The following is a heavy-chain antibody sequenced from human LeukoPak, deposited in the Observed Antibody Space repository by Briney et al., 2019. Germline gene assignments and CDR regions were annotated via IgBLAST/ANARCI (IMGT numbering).Heavy chain of an antibody. V-gene: IGHV4-61*02. CDR1: GGSISSGIYY. CDR2: LYTTGNT. J-gene: IGHJ4*02. D-gene: IGHD3-10*01. Sequence: PSETLSLTCTVSGGSISSGIYYWSWIRQPAGKGLEWIGRLYTTGNTDYNPSLKSRVIISLDTSKNQFSLNLSSVTAADTAVYYFARGGPYGSGNYYLDYGGQGTLVTVSS. CDR3: ARGGPYGSGNYYLDY.